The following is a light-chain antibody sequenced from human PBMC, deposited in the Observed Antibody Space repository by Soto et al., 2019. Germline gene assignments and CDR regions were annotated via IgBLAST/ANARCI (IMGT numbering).Light chain of an antibody. J-gene: IGKJ2*01. CDR2: SAS. CDR1: QSISSN. CDR3: QQHNNWPYT. Sequence: EILMTQSPATLSVSPGERATLSCRASQSISSNLAWYQQKPGQAPRLLIYSASTRATGIPARFSGSGSGTEFTLTISSLQSEYFAVFYCQQHNNWPYTFGQGTKLEIK. V-gene: IGKV3-15*01.